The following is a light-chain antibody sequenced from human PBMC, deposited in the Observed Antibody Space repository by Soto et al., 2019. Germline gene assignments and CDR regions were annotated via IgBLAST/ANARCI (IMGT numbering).Light chain of an antibody. J-gene: IGKJ2*01. CDR1: QSISNS. CDR3: QQTFSPPYT. CDR2: VAS. Sequence: DIPMTQSLSSLSASVGDTVTITCRASQSISNSLSWYQQKPGKAPKFLIYVASTLQRGVPSRFSGSGSGTDFTLTISSLQPEDVATYYCQQTFSPPYTFGQGTKLEI. V-gene: IGKV1-39*01.